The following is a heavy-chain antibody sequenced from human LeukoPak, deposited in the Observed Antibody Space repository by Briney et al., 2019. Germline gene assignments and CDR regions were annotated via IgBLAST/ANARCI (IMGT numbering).Heavy chain of an antibody. CDR1: GGSFSGYY. CDR3: ARRGRKWIQLQGYYFDY. Sequence: SETLSLTCAAYGGSFSGYYWSWIRQPPGKGLEWIGEINHSGSTNYNPSLKSRVTISVDTSKNQFSLKLSSVTAADTAVYYCARRGRKWIQLQGYYFDYWGQGTLVTVSS. V-gene: IGHV4-34*01. D-gene: IGHD5-18*01. CDR2: INHSGST. J-gene: IGHJ4*02.